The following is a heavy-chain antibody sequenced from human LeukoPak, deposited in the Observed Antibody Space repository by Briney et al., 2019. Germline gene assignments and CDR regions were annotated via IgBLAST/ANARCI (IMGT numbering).Heavy chain of an antibody. J-gene: IGHJ4*02. Sequence: VGSLRPSSAASGFTFSDYAMHSVRQAPGKGLGRGAVISYDGSNKYFADSVKGRFTISRDNSKNTLFLQMNSLRSEDTAVYYCVRAYAVAGYGSARYWGQGALVTVSS. D-gene: IGHD3-10*01. CDR1: GFTFSDYA. V-gene: IGHV3-30*04. CDR2: ISYDGSNK. CDR3: VRAYAVAGYGSARY.